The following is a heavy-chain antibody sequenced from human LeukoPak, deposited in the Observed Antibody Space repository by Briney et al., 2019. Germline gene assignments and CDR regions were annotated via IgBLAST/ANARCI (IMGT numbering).Heavy chain of an antibody. Sequence: PGGSLTLSCAASGFTFRHYYMTWVRQAPGEGLEWVSFISGSGTTIYYTDSVRGRLTISRDNAKNSLYLQMNSLRAEDTAVYYCVRAKYWFDPWGQGTLVTVSS. J-gene: IGHJ5*02. CDR1: GFTFRHYY. V-gene: IGHV3-11*01. CDR2: ISGSGTTI. D-gene: IGHD1-26*01. CDR3: VRAKYWFDP.